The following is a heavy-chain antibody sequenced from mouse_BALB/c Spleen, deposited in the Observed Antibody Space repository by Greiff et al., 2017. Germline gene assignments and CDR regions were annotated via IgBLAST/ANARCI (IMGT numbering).Heavy chain of an antibody. CDR2: IRSKSNNYAT. CDR3: VREGVYYAMDY. V-gene: IGHV10-1*02. J-gene: IGHJ4*01. CDR1: GFTFNTYA. Sequence: EVKLVESGGGLVQPKGSLKLSCAASGFTFNTYAMNWVRQAPGKGLEWVARIRSKSNNYATYYADSVKDRFTISRDDSQSMLYLQMNNLKTEDTAMYYCVREGVYYAMDYWGQGTSVTVSS.